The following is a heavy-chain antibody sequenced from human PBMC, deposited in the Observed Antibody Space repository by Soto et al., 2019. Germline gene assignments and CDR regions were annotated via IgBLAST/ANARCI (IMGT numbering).Heavy chain of an antibody. CDR2: ISAYNGNT. D-gene: IGHD6-13*01. J-gene: IGHJ4*02. CDR3: ARALKGSSWGRPGY. V-gene: IGHV1-18*01. CDR1: GYTFTSYC. Sequence: ASVKVSCKASGYTFTSYCISWVRQAPGQGLEWMGWISAYNGNTNYTQKLQGRVTMTTDTSTSTAYMELRSLRSDDTAVYYCARALKGSSWGRPGYWGQGTLVTVSS.